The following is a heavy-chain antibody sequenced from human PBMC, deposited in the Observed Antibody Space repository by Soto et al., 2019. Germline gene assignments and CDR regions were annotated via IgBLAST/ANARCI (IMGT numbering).Heavy chain of an antibody. CDR3: ARVGGYDFWSGYYSGRNYYYYGMDV. J-gene: IGHJ6*02. D-gene: IGHD3-3*01. Sequence: SETLSLTCAVYGGSFSGYYWSWIRQPPGKGLEWIGEINHSGSTNYNPSLKSRVTISVDTSKNQFSLKLSSVTAADTAVYYCARVGGYDFWSGYYSGRNYYYYGMDVWGQGTTVTVSS. CDR2: INHSGST. V-gene: IGHV4-34*01. CDR1: GGSFSGYY.